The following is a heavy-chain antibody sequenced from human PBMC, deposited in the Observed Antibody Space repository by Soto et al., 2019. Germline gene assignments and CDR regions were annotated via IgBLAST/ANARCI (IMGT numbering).Heavy chain of an antibody. V-gene: IGHV1-58*01. J-gene: IGHJ3*02. CDR2: IVVGSGNT. Sequence: ASVKVSCKASGFTFTSSSVQWVRQARGQRLEWIGWIVVGSGNTNYAQKFQERVTITRDMSTSTAYMELSSLRSEDTAVYYCARSNGVFDAFDIWGQGTMVTVSS. CDR1: GFTFTSSS. D-gene: IGHD4-17*01. CDR3: ARSNGVFDAFDI.